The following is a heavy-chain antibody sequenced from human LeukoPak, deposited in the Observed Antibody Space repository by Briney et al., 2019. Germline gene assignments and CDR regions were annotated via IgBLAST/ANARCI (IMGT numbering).Heavy chain of an antibody. CDR3: AADVYGSGESWFDP. V-gene: IGHV1-58*02. J-gene: IGHJ5*02. CDR2: IVVGSGNT. D-gene: IGHD3-10*01. CDR1: GFTFTSSA. Sequence: SVKVSCKASGFTFTSSAMQWVRQARGQRLEWIGWIVVGSGNTNYAQKFQERVTITRDMSTSTAYMELSNLRSEDTAVYYCAADVYGSGESWFDPWGQGTLVTVSS.